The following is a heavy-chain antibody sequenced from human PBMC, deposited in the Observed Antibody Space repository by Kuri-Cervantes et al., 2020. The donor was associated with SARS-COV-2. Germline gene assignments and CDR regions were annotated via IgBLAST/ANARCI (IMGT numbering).Heavy chain of an antibody. D-gene: IGHD7-27*01. V-gene: IGHV3-21*01. CDR1: GFTFSSYS. J-gene: IGHJ4*02. CDR2: ISSSSYI. CDR3: ARDWGELGKDY. Sequence: GGSLRLSCAASGFTFSSYSMNWVRQAPGKGLEWVSSISSSSYIHYADSVKGRFTISRDNAKNSLYLQMNSLRAEDTAVYYCARDWGELGKDYWGQGTLVTVLL.